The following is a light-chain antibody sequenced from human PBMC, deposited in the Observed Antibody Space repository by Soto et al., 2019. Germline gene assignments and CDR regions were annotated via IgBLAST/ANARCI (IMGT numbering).Light chain of an antibody. CDR2: GAS. CDR1: QSVSNNY. CDR3: QQYGSSGT. J-gene: IGKJ1*01. Sequence: VGRATRSCRASQSVSNNYLAWYQQKPGQAPRLLIYGASNRATGIPDRFSGSGSGTDFTLTISRLEPEDFAVYYCQQYGSSGTFGQGTKVDIK. V-gene: IGKV3-20*01.